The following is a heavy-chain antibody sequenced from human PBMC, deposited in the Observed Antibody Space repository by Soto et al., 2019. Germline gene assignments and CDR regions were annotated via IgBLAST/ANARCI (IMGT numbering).Heavy chain of an antibody. CDR2: SYYSGST. V-gene: IGHV4-39*07. CDR3: AGGYCSSTSCYLWGNWFDP. J-gene: IGHJ5*02. D-gene: IGHD2-2*01. CDR1: GGSIGSSSYY. Sequence: SETLSLTCTVSGGSIGSSSYYWGRIRQPPGKGLEWIGSSYYSGSTYSNPSLKSRVTISVDTSKTQFSLKLSSVTAADTAVDDCAGGYCSSTSCYLWGNWFDPWGQGTLVTVSS.